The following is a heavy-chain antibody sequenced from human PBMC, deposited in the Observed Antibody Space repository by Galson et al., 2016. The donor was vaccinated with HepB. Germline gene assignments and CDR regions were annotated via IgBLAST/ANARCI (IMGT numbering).Heavy chain of an antibody. CDR2: ISAYNGNT. CDR1: GYTFSSYG. V-gene: IGHV1-18*01. CDR3: ARGHTSGHYFKDGGSYFDY. J-gene: IGHJ4*02. D-gene: IGHD3-3*01. Sequence: SVKVSCKASGYTFSSYGISWVRQAPGQGLEWMGWISAYNGNTHYAQKVQGRVTMTTDTSTSTAYMELRSLRSDDTAVYYCARGHTSGHYFKDGGSYFDYWGQGTLVTVSS.